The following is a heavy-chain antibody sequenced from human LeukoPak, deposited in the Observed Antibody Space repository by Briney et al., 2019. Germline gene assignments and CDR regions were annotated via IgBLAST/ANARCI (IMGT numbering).Heavy chain of an antibody. J-gene: IGHJ4*02. CDR3: AKDLIWFGQRGPFDY. V-gene: IGHV3-30*18. CDR2: ISYDGSNK. D-gene: IGHD3-10*01. CDR1: GFTFSSYG. Sequence: GGSLRLSCAASGFTFSSYGMHWVRQAPGKGLEWVAVISYDGSNKYYADSVKGRFTISRDNSKNTLYLQMNSLSAEDTAVYYCAKDLIWFGQRGPFDYWGQGTLVTVSS.